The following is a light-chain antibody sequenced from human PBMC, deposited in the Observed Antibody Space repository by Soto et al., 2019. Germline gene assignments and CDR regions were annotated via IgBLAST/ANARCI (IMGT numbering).Light chain of an antibody. CDR1: QNISSY. CDR3: QQYGISPKT. Sequence: TQSAATLSFSPCKVSTLACGASQNISSYLIWYQQKPGQSPRLLIYGATNRAAGIPDRFSGSGSGTDFTLTISRLEPEDSAVYFCQQYGISPKTFGQGTKVDIK. V-gene: IGKV3-20*01. CDR2: GAT. J-gene: IGKJ1*01.